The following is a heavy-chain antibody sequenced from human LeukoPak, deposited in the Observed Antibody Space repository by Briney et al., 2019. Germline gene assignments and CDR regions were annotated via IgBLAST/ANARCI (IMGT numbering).Heavy chain of an antibody. J-gene: IGHJ5*02. D-gene: IGHD2-8*01. CDR3: ATGRVYCTNGVCYTYNWFDP. CDR1: GYTFTSYY. CDR2: INPSGGST. Sequence: GASVKVSCKASGYTFTSYYMHWVRQAPGQGLEWMGIINPSGGSTSYAQKFQGRVTMTEDTSTDTAYMELSSLRSEDTAVYYCATGRVYCTNGVCYTYNWFDPWGQGTLVTVSS. V-gene: IGHV1-46*01.